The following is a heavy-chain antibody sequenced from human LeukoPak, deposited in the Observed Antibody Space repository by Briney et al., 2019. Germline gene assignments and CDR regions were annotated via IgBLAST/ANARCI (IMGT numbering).Heavy chain of an antibody. CDR3: ARFAGIAGDY. Sequence: GGSLRLSCAASGFAFSSYAMHWVRQAPGKGLEWVAVISYDGSNKYYADSVKGRFTISRDNSKNTLYLQMNSLRAEDTAVYYCARFAGIAGDYWGQGTLVTVSS. CDR2: ISYDGSNK. D-gene: IGHD6-13*01. CDR1: GFAFSSYA. J-gene: IGHJ4*02. V-gene: IGHV3-30*04.